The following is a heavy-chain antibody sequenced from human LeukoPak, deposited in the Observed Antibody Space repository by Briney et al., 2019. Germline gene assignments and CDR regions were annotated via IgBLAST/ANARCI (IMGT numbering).Heavy chain of an antibody. CDR3: AKAQGAAGSNWFDP. J-gene: IGHJ5*02. V-gene: IGHV3-30*02. CDR1: GFTFSSYG. D-gene: IGHD6-13*01. CDR2: IRYDGSNK. Sequence: GGSLRPSCAASGFTFSSYGMHWVRQAPGKGLEWVAFIRYDGSNKYYADSVKGRFTISRDNSKNTLYLQMNSLRAEDTAVYYCAKAQGAAGSNWFDPWGQGTLVTVSS.